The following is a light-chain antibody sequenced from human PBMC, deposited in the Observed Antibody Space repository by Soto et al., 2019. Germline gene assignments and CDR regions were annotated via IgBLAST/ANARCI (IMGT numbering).Light chain of an antibody. V-gene: IGLV2-8*01. CDR3: SSYAGSKIVV. CDR2: EVS. Sequence: QSVLTQPPSASGSPGQSVTISCTGASSDVGGYNFVSWYQQHPGKAPKLMIYEVSERPSGFPDRFAGSKSGNTASLTVSGLKAEDEGDYYCSSYAGSKIVVFGGGTQLTVL. J-gene: IGLJ2*01. CDR1: SSDVGGYNF.